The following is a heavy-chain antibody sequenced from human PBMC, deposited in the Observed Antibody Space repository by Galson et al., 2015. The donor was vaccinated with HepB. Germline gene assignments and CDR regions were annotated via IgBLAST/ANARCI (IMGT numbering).Heavy chain of an antibody. CDR1: GYSFTSYW. CDR2: IYPGDSDT. J-gene: IGHJ6*03. V-gene: IGHV5-51*01. D-gene: IGHD2-2*02. CDR3: ARHGGNCSSTSCYTLDNYYYYYMDV. Sequence: QSGAEVKKPGESLKISCKGSGYSFTSYWIGWVRQMPGKGLEWMGIIYPGDSDTRYSPSFQGQVTISADKSISTAYLQWSSLKASDTAMYYCARHGGNCSSTSCYTLDNYYYYYMDVWGKGTTVTVSS.